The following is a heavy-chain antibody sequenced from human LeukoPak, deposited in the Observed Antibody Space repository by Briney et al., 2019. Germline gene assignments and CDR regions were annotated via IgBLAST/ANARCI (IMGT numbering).Heavy chain of an antibody. Sequence: GASVNVSCKASAYTFTSYGISWVRQAPGQGLGWMGWISACNGNASYAQELQGRVTMTTDTTTSTAYMVLRSLRSDDTAVYYCARDPYYYDSSGPKAMVDSGIQHWGQGTLVTVSS. CDR1: AYTFTSYG. CDR2: ISACNGNA. D-gene: IGHD3-22*01. CDR3: ARDPYYYDSSGPKAMVDSGIQH. J-gene: IGHJ1*01. V-gene: IGHV1-18*01.